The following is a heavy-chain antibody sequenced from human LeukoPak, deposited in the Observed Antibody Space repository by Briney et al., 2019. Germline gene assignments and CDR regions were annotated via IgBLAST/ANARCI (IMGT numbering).Heavy chain of an antibody. V-gene: IGHV3-48*03. D-gene: IGHD3-10*01. CDR2: ISSSGRTI. Sequence: GGSLRLSCGASGFTFSSYEMNWVRQAPGKGLEWVSYISSSGRTIYYADSVKGRFTISRDNAKNSLYLQMNSPRAEDTAVYYCARGQLWIDYWGQGTLVTVSS. CDR3: ARGQLWIDY. J-gene: IGHJ4*02. CDR1: GFTFSSYE.